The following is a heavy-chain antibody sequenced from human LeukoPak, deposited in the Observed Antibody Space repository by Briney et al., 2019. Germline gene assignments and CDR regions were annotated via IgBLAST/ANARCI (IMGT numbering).Heavy chain of an antibody. CDR3: ARTYASGSRRYWYFDL. J-gene: IGHJ2*01. CDR2: ISSSSSTI. V-gene: IGHV3-48*04. Sequence: GSLRLSCAASGFTVWNYVMDWVRQAPGKGLEWVSYISSSSSTIYYADSVKGRFTTSRDNAKNSLYLQMNSLRAEDTAVYYCARTYASGSRRYWYFDLWGRGTLVTV. D-gene: IGHD3-10*01. CDR1: GFTVWNYV.